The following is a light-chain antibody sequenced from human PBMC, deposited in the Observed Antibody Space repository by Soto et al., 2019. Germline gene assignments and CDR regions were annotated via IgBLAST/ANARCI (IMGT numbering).Light chain of an antibody. V-gene: IGKV1-39*01. J-gene: IGKJ1*01. CDR3: QQSYTFPWT. CDR2: AAS. Sequence: DIQMTQSPSSLSASVGDRVTITCRASQNINNYLNWYQQKPGKAPKLLTYAASSLESGVPSRFSGSGSGTDFTLTISSLQPEDFATYYCQQSYTFPWTFGQGTKGEIK. CDR1: QNINNY.